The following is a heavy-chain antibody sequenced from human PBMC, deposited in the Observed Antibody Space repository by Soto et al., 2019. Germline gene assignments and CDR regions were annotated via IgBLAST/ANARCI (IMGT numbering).Heavy chain of an antibody. Sequence: QVQLVQSGAEVKKPGASVKVSCKASGYTFTGYYMHWVRQAPGQGLEWMGWINPNSGGTNYAQKLQGWGTMTRDTSLSTAYMGLSRLRSADTAVYYCARGEGGPRWGSIDYWGQGTLVTVSS. CDR1: GYTFTGYY. CDR2: INPNSGGT. J-gene: IGHJ4*02. V-gene: IGHV1-2*04. CDR3: ARGEGGPRWGSIDY. D-gene: IGHD2-21*01.